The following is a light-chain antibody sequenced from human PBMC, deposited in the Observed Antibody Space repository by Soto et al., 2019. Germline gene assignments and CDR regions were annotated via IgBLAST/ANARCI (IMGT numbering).Light chain of an antibody. CDR2: EVT. V-gene: IGLV2-8*01. CDR3: GSYAGSKNML. Sequence: QSALTQPPSASGSPGQSVTISCTGTSNDIGGSNFVSWYQQHPDKAPKLIICEVTKRPSGVPDRFSAFKSGNTASLTVSGLRPEDEADYYCGSYAGSKNMLFGGGTKLTVL. CDR1: SNDIGGSNF. J-gene: IGLJ2*01.